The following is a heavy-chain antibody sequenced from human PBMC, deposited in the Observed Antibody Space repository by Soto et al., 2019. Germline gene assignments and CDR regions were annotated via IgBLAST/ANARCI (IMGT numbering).Heavy chain of an antibody. J-gene: IGHJ5*02. CDR3: VRDGTKTLRDWFDP. Sequence: SETLSLTCSVSGASISGFYWSWIRKSAGKGLEWIGRIYATGTTDYNPSLKSRVMMSVDTSKKQFSLKLRSVTAADTAVYYCVRDGTKTLRDWFDPWGQGISVTVSS. CDR1: GASISGFY. D-gene: IGHD1-1*01. CDR2: IYATGTT. V-gene: IGHV4-4*07.